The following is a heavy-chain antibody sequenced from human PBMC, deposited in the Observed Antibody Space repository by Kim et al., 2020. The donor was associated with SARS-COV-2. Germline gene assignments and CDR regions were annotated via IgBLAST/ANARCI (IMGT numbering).Heavy chain of an antibody. V-gene: IGHV3-23*01. CDR3: AKDVGYCSSTSCYSLFDY. J-gene: IGHJ4*02. D-gene: IGHD2-2*01. Sequence: GLFTISRDNSKNTLYLQMNSLRADDTAVYYCAKDVGYCSSTSCYSLFDYWGQGTLVTVSS.